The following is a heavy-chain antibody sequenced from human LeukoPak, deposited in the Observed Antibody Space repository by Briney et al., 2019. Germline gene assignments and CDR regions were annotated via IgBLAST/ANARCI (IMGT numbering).Heavy chain of an antibody. D-gene: IGHD6-13*01. V-gene: IGHV4-4*07. CDR2: IYTSGST. CDR1: GGSTSSYY. CDR3: ASEAVAGPFDY. Sequence: SETLSLTCTVSGGSTSSYYWSWIRQPAGKGLEWIGRIYTSGSTNYNPSLKSRVTMSVDTSKNQFSLKLSSVTAADTAVYYCASEAVAGPFDYWGQGTLVTVSS. J-gene: IGHJ4*02.